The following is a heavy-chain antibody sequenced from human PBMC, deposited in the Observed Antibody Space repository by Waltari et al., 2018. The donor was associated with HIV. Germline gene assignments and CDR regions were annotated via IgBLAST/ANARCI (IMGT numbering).Heavy chain of an antibody. V-gene: IGHV3-53*01. D-gene: IGHD2-21*02. CDR1: GFSVRSNS. CDR3: ARGFGCGGDCYYFDY. J-gene: IGHJ4*02. Sequence: VQLVESGGGLFQPGGSLRLSCAASGFSVRSNSLSWVRQAPGKGLEWVSVIYSGGSTYYADSVKGRFTISRDNSKNTLYLQMNSLRAEDTAVYYCARGFGCGGDCYYFDYWGQGTLVTVSS. CDR2: IYSGGST.